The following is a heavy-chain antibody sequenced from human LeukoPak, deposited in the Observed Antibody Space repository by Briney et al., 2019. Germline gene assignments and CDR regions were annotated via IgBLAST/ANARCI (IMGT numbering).Heavy chain of an antibody. CDR2: ISGSSSAT. V-gene: IGHV3-23*01. Sequence: GASLRLSCAASGFTFSSDAMSWVRQAPGKGLNWVSTISGSSSATYYADSAKDRFTISRDNAKNTLYLQMNSLRAEDTAVYYCAKFRPDDITVAATGYFDSWGQGTLVTVSS. D-gene: IGHD6-19*01. CDR1: GFTFSSDA. CDR3: AKFRPDDITVAATGYFDS. J-gene: IGHJ4*02.